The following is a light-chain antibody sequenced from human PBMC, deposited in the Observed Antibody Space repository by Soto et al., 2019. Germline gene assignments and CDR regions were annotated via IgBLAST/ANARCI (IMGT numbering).Light chain of an antibody. V-gene: IGKV3-20*01. CDR1: QSVTTSY. CDR2: GAS. CDR3: QHYGSSPR. J-gene: IGKJ1*01. Sequence: EIVLTQSPGTLSLSPGERATLSCRASQSVTTSYLAWYQRTPGQAPRLLIYGASSRATGIPNRFSGSGSGTDFTLTISRLEPEDCAVYYCQHYGSSPRFGQGPKVEIK.